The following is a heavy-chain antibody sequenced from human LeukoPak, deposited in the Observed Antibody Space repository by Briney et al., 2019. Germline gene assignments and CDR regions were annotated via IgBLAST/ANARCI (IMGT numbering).Heavy chain of an antibody. J-gene: IGHJ6*03. CDR1: GYRFTSYW. Sequence: GESLKISCKGSGYRFTSYWIGWVRQMPGKGLEWMGIIYPGDSDTRYSPSFQGQVTISADKSISTAYLQWSSLKASDTAMYYCARLNYDILTGYSLGDYYYYMDVWGKGTTVTVSS. D-gene: IGHD3-9*01. V-gene: IGHV5-51*01. CDR2: IYPGDSDT. CDR3: ARLNYDILTGYSLGDYYYYMDV.